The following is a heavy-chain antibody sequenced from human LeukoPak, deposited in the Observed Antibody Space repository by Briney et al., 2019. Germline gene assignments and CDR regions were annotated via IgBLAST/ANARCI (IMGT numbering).Heavy chain of an antibody. CDR1: GFSLTTSGMC. Sequence: SGPTLVNPTQTLTLTCTFSGFSLTTSGMCVSWIRQPPGKALEWLARIDWDDDKYYSTSLKTRLTISKDTSKNQVVLTMTNMDPVDTATYYCARYYYDSSREEYFDYWGQGTLVTVSS. J-gene: IGHJ4*02. D-gene: IGHD3-22*01. V-gene: IGHV2-70*11. CDR3: ARYYYDSSREEYFDY. CDR2: IDWDDDK.